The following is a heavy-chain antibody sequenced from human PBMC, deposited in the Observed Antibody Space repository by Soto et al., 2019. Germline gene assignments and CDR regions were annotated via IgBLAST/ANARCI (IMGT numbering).Heavy chain of an antibody. D-gene: IGHD6-13*01. CDR2: IWYDGSNK. V-gene: IGHV3-33*01. J-gene: IGHJ3*02. CDR1: GFTFSSYG. Sequence: GGSLRLSCAASGFTFSSYGMHWVRQAPGKGLEWVAVIWYDGSNKYYADSVKGRFTISRDNSKNTLYLQMNSLRAEDTAEYYWAREGIAAENVVFVIWGQGKMVPVPS. CDR3: AREGIAAENVVFVI.